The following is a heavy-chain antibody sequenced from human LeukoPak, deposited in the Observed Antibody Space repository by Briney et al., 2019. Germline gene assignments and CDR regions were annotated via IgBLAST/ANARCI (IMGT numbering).Heavy chain of an antibody. CDR3: AKDLGYYYDSSGYYPDY. CDR2: ISYDGSNK. V-gene: IGHV3-30*18. CDR1: GFTFSSYG. D-gene: IGHD3-22*01. J-gene: IGHJ4*02. Sequence: TGGSLRLSCAASGFTFSSYGMHWVRQAPGKGLEWVAVISYDGSNKYYADSVKGRFTISRDNSKNTLYLQMNSLRAEDTAVYYCAKDLGYYYDSSGYYPDYWGQGTLVTVSS.